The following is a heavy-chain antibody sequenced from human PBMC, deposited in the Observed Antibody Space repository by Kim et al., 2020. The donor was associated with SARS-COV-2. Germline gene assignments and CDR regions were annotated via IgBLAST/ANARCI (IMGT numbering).Heavy chain of an antibody. Sequence: GGSLRLSCVVSGFALTSHWMHWVRQGPGKELVWVARIDSDGRTTSHADLVKGRFTISSDNAKNTVYLEMRSLRVDDSGVYFCARGTDSLDYWGQGTRVTV. D-gene: IGHD1-1*01. J-gene: IGHJ4*02. CDR1: GFALTSHW. CDR3: ARGTDSLDY. V-gene: IGHV3-74*01. CDR2: IDSDGRTT.